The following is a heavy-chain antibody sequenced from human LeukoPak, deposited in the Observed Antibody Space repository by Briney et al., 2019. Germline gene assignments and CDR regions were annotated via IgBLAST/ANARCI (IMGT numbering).Heavy chain of an antibody. V-gene: IGHV4-34*01. J-gene: IGHJ4*02. Sequence: NPSETLSLTCAVYDVSFSGYYWSWIRQPPGKGLEWIGEINHSGSTNYNPHPKSRVTISVYTSKNQFALKLSSVTAADTAVYYCARYSGYYLSYFDYWGQGTLVTVSS. CDR1: DVSFSGYY. CDR3: ARYSGYYLSYFDY. CDR2: INHSGST. D-gene: IGHD3-22*01.